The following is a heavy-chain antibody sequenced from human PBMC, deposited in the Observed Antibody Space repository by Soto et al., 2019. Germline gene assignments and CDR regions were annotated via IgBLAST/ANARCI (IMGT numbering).Heavy chain of an antibody. CDR2: ISSGSATI. CDR1: GFTFSTYS. Sequence: EVQLVESGGGVVQPGGSLSLYCAASGFTFSTYSINWVRQAPGKGLEWLSYISSGSATIYYADSVKGRFTISRDNAKNSLYLQMNSLRDEDTAVYYGARGYPPYFDHWGQGNLVTVSS. V-gene: IGHV3-48*02. D-gene: IGHD2-15*01. CDR3: ARGYPPYFDH. J-gene: IGHJ4*02.